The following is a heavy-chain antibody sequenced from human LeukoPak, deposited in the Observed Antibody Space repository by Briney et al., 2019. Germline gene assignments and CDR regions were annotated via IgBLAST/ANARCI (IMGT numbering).Heavy chain of an antibody. J-gene: IGHJ4*02. D-gene: IGHD2-8*02. CDR1: GFTFSSYS. Sequence: LRLSCAASGFTFSSYSMNWVRQPPGKGLEWIGYIYYSGSTYHNPSLKSRVTISVDTSKNQFSLKLSSVTAADTAVYYCARDSGGSTDTGYWGQGTLVTVSS. CDR3: ARDSGGSTDTGY. V-gene: IGHV4-30-4*08. CDR2: IYYSGST.